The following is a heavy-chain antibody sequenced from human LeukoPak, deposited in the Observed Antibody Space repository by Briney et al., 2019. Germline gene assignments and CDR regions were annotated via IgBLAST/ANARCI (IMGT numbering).Heavy chain of an antibody. D-gene: IGHD6-19*01. J-gene: IGHJ4*02. CDR2: INHSGST. Sequence: KPSETLSLTCAVSGGSISSSNWWSWVRQPPGKGLEWIGEINHSGSTNYNPSLKSRVTISVDTSKNQFSLKLSSVTAADTAVYYCASEVVAVAGTAPPDYWGQGTLVTVSS. V-gene: IGHV4-4*02. CDR3: ASEVVAVAGTAPPDY. CDR1: GGSISSSNW.